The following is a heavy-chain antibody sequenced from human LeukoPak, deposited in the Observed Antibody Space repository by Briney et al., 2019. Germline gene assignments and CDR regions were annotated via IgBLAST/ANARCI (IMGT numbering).Heavy chain of an antibody. J-gene: IGHJ4*02. CDR2: INPDNGGT. CDR3: ARDPSNSGYDYLYYFDY. Sequence: ASVTVSFKASGYTFTDYYMHWVRQAPGQGGEGMGWINPDNGGTNYAQKFQGRVTITRDRYISTAYMELSRLRSDDTAVYYCARDPSNSGYDYLYYFDYWGQGTLVTVSS. V-gene: IGHV1-2*02. CDR1: GYTFTDYY. D-gene: IGHD5-12*01.